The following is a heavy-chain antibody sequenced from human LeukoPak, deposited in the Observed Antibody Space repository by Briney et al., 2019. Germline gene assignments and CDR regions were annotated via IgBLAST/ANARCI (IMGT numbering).Heavy chain of an antibody. Sequence: GGSLRLSCAASGFTFSSYSMNWVRQAPGKGLEWVSSISSSSSYIYYADSVKGRFTISRDNAKNSLYLQMNSLRAEDTAVYYCARNKVGSSPTGIFDYWGQGTLVTVSS. J-gene: IGHJ4*02. CDR3: ARNKVGSSPTGIFDY. CDR1: GFTFSSYS. D-gene: IGHD3-10*01. V-gene: IGHV3-21*01. CDR2: ISSSSSYI.